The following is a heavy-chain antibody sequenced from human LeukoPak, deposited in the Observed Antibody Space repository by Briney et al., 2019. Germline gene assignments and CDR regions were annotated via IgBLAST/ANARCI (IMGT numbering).Heavy chain of an antibody. J-gene: IGHJ6*02. CDR1: GYTFTSYD. CDR3: ARTMVRGFISSYDYGMDV. CDR2: MNPNSGNT. D-gene: IGHD3-10*01. V-gene: IGHV1-8*01. Sequence: GASVKVCCKASGYTFTSYDINWVRQATGQGLEWMGWMNPNSGNTGYAQKFQGRVTMTRYTSISTAYMELSSLRSEDTAVYYLARTMVRGFISSYDYGMDVWGQGTTVTVSS.